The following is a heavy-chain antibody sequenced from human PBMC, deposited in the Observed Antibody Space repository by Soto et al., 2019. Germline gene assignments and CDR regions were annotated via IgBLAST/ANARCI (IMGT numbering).Heavy chain of an antibody. V-gene: IGHV4-39*01. CDR2: IYYSGST. CDR3: ASTLEYYYGMGV. CDR1: GGSISSSSYY. J-gene: IGHJ6*02. Sequence: SETLSLTCTVSGGSISSSSYYWGWIRQPPGKGLEWIGSIYYSGSTYYNPSLKSRVTISVDTSKNQFSLKLSSVTAADTAVYYCASTLEYYYGMGVWGQGTTVTVSS.